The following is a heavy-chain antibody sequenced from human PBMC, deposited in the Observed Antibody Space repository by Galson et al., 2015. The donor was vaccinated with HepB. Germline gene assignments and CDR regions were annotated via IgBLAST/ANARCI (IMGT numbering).Heavy chain of an antibody. CDR2: ISYDGSNK. Sequence: SLRLSCAASGFTFSSYGMHWVRQAPGKGLEWVAVISYDGSNKYYADSVKGRFTISRDNSKNTLYLQMNSLRAEDTAVYYCAKDLSSDIVGATTDYWGQGTLVTVSS. J-gene: IGHJ4*02. V-gene: IGHV3-30*18. D-gene: IGHD1-26*01. CDR1: GFTFSSYG. CDR3: AKDLSSDIVGATTDY.